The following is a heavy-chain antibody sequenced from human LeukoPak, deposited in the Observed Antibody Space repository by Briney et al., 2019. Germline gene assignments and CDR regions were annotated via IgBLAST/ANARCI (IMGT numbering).Heavy chain of an antibody. CDR3: ASDGVVVAASDDY. D-gene: IGHD2-15*01. CDR1: GGSISSGDYY. CDR2: IYYSGST. V-gene: IGHV4-30-4*08. J-gene: IGHJ4*02. Sequence: SETLSLTCTVSGGSISSGDYYWSWIRQPPGKGLEWFGYIYYSGSTYYNPSLKSRVTISVDPSKNQFSLKLRSVTGAGTAVHYCASDGVVVAASDDYWGQGTLVTVSS.